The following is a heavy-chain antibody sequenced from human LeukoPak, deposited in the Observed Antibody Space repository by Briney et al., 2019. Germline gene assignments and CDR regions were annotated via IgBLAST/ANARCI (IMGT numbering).Heavy chain of an antibody. V-gene: IGHV3-11*01. J-gene: IGHJ4*02. CDR3: ATSNIAARDY. CDR2: ISSSGRTI. D-gene: IGHD6-6*01. CDR1: GFTFSDYY. Sequence: GGSLRPSCAASGFTFSDYYMSWIRQAPGKGLEWVSYISSSGRTIYYADSVKGRFTISRDNSKNSLYLQMNSLRAEDTAVYYCATSNIAARDYWGQGTLVTVSS.